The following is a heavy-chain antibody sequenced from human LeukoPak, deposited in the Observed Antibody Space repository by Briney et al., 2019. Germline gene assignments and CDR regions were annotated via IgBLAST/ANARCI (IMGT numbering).Heavy chain of an antibody. CDR2: ISGSGGST. Sequence: PGGSLRLSCAASGFTFSSYAMSWVRQAPGKGLEWVSAISGSGGSTYYADSVKGRFTISRDNSKNTLYLQMNSLRAEDTAVYYCAKGARLDYYDSSGYYYWFDPWGQGTLVTVSS. CDR1: GFTFSSYA. D-gene: IGHD3-22*01. V-gene: IGHV3-23*01. J-gene: IGHJ5*02. CDR3: AKGARLDYYDSSGYYYWFDP.